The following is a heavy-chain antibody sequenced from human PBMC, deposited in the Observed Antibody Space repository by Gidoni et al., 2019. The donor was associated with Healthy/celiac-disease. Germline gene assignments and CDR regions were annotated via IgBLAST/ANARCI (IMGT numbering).Heavy chain of an antibody. Sequence: EVQLLESGGGLVQPGGSLRLSCAASGFTFSSYAMSWVRQAPGKGLEWVSAISGSGGSTYYADSVKGRFTISRDNSKNTLYLQMNSLRAEDTAVYYCAKDGTSTMIVVGRFDYWGQGTLVTVSS. J-gene: IGHJ4*02. CDR1: GFTFSSYA. CDR2: ISGSGGST. D-gene: IGHD3-22*01. CDR3: AKDGTSTMIVVGRFDY. V-gene: IGHV3-23*01.